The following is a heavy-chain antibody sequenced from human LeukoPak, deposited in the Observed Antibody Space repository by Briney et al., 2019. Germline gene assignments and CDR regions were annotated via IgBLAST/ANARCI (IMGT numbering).Heavy chain of an antibody. CDR2: IYETEET. J-gene: IGHJ6*03. V-gene: IGHV4-34*01. Sequence: PSETLSLTCAVYGGSFSGYYWSWIRQPPGKGLEWIGSIYETEETWYNPSLKSRVTISVDTSKNQFSLKLSSVTAADTAVYYCARHGYSGYDRRYYYYYMDVWGKGTTVTISS. D-gene: IGHD5-12*01. CDR1: GGSFSGYY. CDR3: ARHGYSGYDRRYYYYYMDV.